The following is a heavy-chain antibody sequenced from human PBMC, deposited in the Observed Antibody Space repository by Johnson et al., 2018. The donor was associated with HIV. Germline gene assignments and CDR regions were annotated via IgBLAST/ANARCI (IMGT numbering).Heavy chain of an antibody. V-gene: IGHV3-20*04. D-gene: IGHD1-26*01. Sequence: VQLVESGGGLVQPGGSLRLSCAASGFTFSSYAMSWVRQGPGKGLEWVSGIDWNGESTGYADSVKGRFTISRDNSKNSLYLQMNSLRAEDTAVYYCARVRWERPDYAFDIWGQGTMVTVSS. J-gene: IGHJ3*02. CDR3: ARVRWERPDYAFDI. CDR1: GFTFSSYA. CDR2: IDWNGEST.